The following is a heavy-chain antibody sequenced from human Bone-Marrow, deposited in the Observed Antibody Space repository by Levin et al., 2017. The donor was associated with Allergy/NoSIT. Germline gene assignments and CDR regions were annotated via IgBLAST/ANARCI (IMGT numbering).Heavy chain of an antibody. CDR2: YTARS. CDR3: ARVSYYGSGNYYEYYFDA. J-gene: IGHJ4*02. V-gene: IGHV4-39*07. Sequence: YTARSFYNPSLTRRATISVDTSTNQFSLKLTSVTAADTAVYYCARVSYYGSGNYYEYYFDAWGQGTLVTVSS. D-gene: IGHD3-10*01.